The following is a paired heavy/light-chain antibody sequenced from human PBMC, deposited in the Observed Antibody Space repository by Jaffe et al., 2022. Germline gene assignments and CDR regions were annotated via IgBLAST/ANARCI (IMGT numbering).Light chain of an antibody. V-gene: IGKV3-11*01. Sequence: EIVLTQSPATLSLSPGERATLSCRASQSISTYLAWYQQKPGQAPRLLIYDTSNRATGIPARFSGSGSGTDFTLTISSLEPEDFAVYYCQQRSSWPPNTFGGGTKVEIK. CDR1: QSISTY. CDR2: DTS. CDR3: QQRSSWPPNT. J-gene: IGKJ4*01.
Heavy chain of an antibody. CDR2: IHHTKDT. CDR1: GYSINSGYY. D-gene: IGHD2-15*01. Sequence: QVQLQESGPGLLKPSETLSLTCAVSGYSINSGYYWGWIRQPPGKGLEWIGNIHHTKDTYYNPSLKSRVTISVDTSRNQFSLKLSSVTAADTAVYYCARHRSCSVDNCYFDYWGQGTLVTVSS. V-gene: IGHV4-38-2*01. J-gene: IGHJ4*02. CDR3: ARHRSCSVDNCYFDY.